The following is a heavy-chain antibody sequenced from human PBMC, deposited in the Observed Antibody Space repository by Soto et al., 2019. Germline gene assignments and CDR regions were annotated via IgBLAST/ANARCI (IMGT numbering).Heavy chain of an antibody. CDR3: AKSPNFYCSSPNCYKFYFDF. CDR2: ISSSSSYI. CDR1: GFTFSSYS. V-gene: IGHV3-21*01. J-gene: IGHJ4*02. Sequence: GGSLRLSCAASGFTFSSYSMNWVRQAPGKGLEWVSSISSSSSYIYYADSVKGRFAISRDNAKNSLYLQMNSLRAEDTAVYYCAKSPNFYCSSPNCYKFYFDFWGQGALVTVSS. D-gene: IGHD2-2*02.